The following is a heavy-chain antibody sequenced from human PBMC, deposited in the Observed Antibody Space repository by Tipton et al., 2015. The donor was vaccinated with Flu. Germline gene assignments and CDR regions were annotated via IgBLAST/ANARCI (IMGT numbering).Heavy chain of an antibody. V-gene: IGHV4-59*01. J-gene: IGHJ6*02. D-gene: IGHD3-3*01. CDR3: ARDAWSGQREKVYYGMDV. Sequence: TLSLTCTVSGGSISSYYWSWIRQPPGKGLEWIGYIYYSGSTNYNPSLKSRVTISVDTSKNQFSLKLSSVTAADTAVYYCARDAWSGQREKVYYGMDVWGQGTTVTVSS. CDR1: GGSISSYY. CDR2: IYYSGST.